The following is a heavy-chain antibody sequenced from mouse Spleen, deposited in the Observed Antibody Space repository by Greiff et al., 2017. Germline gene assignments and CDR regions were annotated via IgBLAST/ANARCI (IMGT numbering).Heavy chain of an antibody. V-gene: IGHV14-3*02. CDR2: IDPAHGNT. Sequence: EVKLQQSGAELVKPGATVKLSCTASGFNIKDTYMHWVKQRPEQGLEWIGRIDPAHGNTKYDPKFQGKATITADTSSNTAYLQLSSLTSEDTAVYYCARRSYGDFDYWGQGTTLTVSS. CDR3: ARRSYGDFDY. CDR1: GFNIKDTY. J-gene: IGHJ2*01. D-gene: IGHD1-1*01.